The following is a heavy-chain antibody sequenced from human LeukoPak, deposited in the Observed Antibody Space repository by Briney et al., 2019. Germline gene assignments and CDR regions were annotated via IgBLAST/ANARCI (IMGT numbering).Heavy chain of an antibody. V-gene: IGHV3-48*03. CDR1: GFTFMSHE. Sequence: GGSLRLSCAASGFTFMSHEMNWVRQAPGKGLEWVSYISGSGSTIYYADSVKGRFTISRDNAKNSLYLQMNSLRAEDTAVYYCARDWFHAIDYWGQGTLVTVSS. J-gene: IGHJ4*02. D-gene: IGHD2/OR15-2a*01. CDR3: ARDWFHAIDY. CDR2: ISGSGSTI.